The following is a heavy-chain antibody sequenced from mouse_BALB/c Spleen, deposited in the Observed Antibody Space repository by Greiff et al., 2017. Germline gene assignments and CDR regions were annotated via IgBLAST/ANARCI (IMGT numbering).Heavy chain of an antibody. V-gene: IGHV14-3*02. D-gene: IGHD1-2*01. Sequence: VQLKQSGAELVKPGASVKLSCTASGFNIKDTYMHWVKQRPEQGLEWIGRIDPANGNTKYDPKFQGKATITADTSSNTAYLQLSSLTSEDTAVYYCASPSTAGAMDYWGQGTSVTVSS. CDR2: IDPANGNT. CDR1: GFNIKDTY. CDR3: ASPSTAGAMDY. J-gene: IGHJ4*01.